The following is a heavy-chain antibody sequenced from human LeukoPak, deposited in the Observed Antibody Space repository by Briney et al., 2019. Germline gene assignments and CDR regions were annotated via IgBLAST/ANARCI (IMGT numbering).Heavy chain of an antibody. D-gene: IGHD3-3*01. CDR1: GFTFTGHS. V-gene: IGHV3-21*01. Sequence: GGSLRLSCAASGFTFTGHSMNWVRQAPGKGLEWVSSISGTSGFRYYADSVKGRFTISRDNAKNSLYLDMNSLRAEDTAVYYCVRAQGYDFWSGYNWFDPWGQGTLVTVSS. J-gene: IGHJ5*02. CDR3: VRAQGYDFWSGYNWFDP. CDR2: ISGTSGFR.